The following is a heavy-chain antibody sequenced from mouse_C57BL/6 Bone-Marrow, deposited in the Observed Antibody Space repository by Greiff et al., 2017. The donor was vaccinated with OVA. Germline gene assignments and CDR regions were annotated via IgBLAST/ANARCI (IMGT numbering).Heavy chain of an antibody. V-gene: IGHV1-50*01. CDR2: IDPSDSYT. J-gene: IGHJ2*01. CDR3: ARWYGNHLDC. CDR1: GYTFTSYW. D-gene: IGHD2-10*02. Sequence: VQLQQPGAELVKPGASVKLSCKASGYTFTSYWMQWVKQRPGQGLEWIGEIDPSDSYTNYNQKFKGKATLTVDTSSSTAYMQLSSLTSEDSAVYYCARWYGNHLDCWGQGTTLTVSS.